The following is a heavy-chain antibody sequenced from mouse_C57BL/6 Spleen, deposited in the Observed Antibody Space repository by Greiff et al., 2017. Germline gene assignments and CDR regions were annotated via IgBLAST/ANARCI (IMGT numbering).Heavy chain of an antibody. CDR1: GYTFTSYG. CDR3: ARGATVVAHWCFDV. CDR2: IYPRSGNT. Sequence: QVQLQQSGAELARPGASVKLSCKASGYTFTSYGISWVKQRTGQGLEWIGEIYPRSGNTYYNEKFKGKATLTADKSSSTAYMELRSLTSEDSAVYFCARGATVVAHWCFDVWGTGTTVTVSS. V-gene: IGHV1-81*01. J-gene: IGHJ1*03. D-gene: IGHD1-1*01.